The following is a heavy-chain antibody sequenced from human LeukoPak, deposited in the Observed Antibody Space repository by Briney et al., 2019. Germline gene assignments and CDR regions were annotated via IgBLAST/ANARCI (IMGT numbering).Heavy chain of an antibody. D-gene: IGHD4-17*01. CDR2: ISGSGGST. Sequence: PGGSLRLSCAASGFTFSSYAMSWVRQAPGKGLEWVSAISGSGGSTYYADSVKGRFTISRDNSKNTLYLQMNSLRAEDTAVYYCAKDTVLRYGDYEEGNYWGQGTLVTVSS. V-gene: IGHV3-23*01. CDR1: GFTFSSYA. J-gene: IGHJ4*02. CDR3: AKDTVLRYGDYEEGNY.